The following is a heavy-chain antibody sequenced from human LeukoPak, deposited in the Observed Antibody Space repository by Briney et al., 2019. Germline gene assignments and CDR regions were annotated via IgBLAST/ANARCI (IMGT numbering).Heavy chain of an antibody. D-gene: IGHD2-15*01. CDR3: ARVGCSGGRCPGYGMDV. CDR1: GFTFSSYS. J-gene: IGHJ6*01. V-gene: IGHV3-21*01. Sequence: KPGGSLRLSCAASGFTFSSYSMSWVRQAPGEGLGWVSSISSSGSNTYYADSVKGRFTISRDNAKNSLYLQMNSLTVEEPAMYYCARVGCSGGRCPGYGMDVWGQGTTVTVSS. CDR2: ISSSGSNT.